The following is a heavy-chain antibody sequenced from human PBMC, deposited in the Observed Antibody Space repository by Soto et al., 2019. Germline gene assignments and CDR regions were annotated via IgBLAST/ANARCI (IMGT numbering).Heavy chain of an antibody. CDR3: VRYCSGGSCYSGAFDI. J-gene: IGHJ3*02. CDR1: GGSISSYY. V-gene: IGHV4-59*12. CDR2: IYYSGST. Sequence: SETLSLTCTVSGGSISSYYWSWIGQPPGKGLEWIGYIYYSGSTNYNPSLKSRVTISVDTSKNQFSLKLSSVTAADTAVYYCVRYCSGGSCYSGAFDIWGQGTMVTVSS. D-gene: IGHD2-15*01.